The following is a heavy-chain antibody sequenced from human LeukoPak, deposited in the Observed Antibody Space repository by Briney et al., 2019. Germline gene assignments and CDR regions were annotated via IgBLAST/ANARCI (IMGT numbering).Heavy chain of an antibody. Sequence: GGSLRLSCAASGFTFSSYEMNWVRQAPGKGLEWVSYISSSGNIIYYADSVKGRFTISRDNAKNSLYLQMNSLRAEDTAVYYCARVRITLVRGVIVFDYWGQGTLVTVSS. CDR2: ISSSGNII. CDR1: GFTFSSYE. D-gene: IGHD3-10*01. J-gene: IGHJ4*02. V-gene: IGHV3-48*03. CDR3: ARVRITLVRGVIVFDY.